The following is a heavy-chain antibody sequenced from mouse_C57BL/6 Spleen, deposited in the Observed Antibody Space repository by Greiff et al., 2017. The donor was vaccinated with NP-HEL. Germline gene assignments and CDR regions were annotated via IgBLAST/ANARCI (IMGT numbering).Heavy chain of an antibody. CDR1: GYAFSSYW. Sequence: VQLQESGAELVKPGASVKISCKASGYAFSSYWMNWVKQRPGKGLEWIGQIYPGDGDTNYNGKFKGKATLTADKSSSTAYLQLSSLTSEDSAVYFCARCEEGSYGYFDVWGTGTTVTVSS. J-gene: IGHJ1*03. CDR2: IYPGDGDT. V-gene: IGHV1-80*01. CDR3: ARCEEGSYGYFDV.